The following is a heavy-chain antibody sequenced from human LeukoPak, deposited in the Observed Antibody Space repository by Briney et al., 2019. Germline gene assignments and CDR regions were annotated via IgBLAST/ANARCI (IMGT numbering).Heavy chain of an antibody. D-gene: IGHD5-18*01. Sequence: PAETLSLTGAVYGGSFSGYYWSWIRQPPGKGLEWIGEINHSGSTNYNPSLKSRVTISVDTSKNQFSLKLSSVTAADTAVYYCAIGGRGYSYGYVVYWGQGTLVTVSS. V-gene: IGHV4-34*01. J-gene: IGHJ4*02. CDR3: AIGGRGYSYGYVVY. CDR2: INHSGST. CDR1: GGSFSGYY.